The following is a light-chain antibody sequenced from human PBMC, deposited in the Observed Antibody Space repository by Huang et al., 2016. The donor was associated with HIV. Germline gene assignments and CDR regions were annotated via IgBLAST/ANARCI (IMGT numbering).Light chain of an antibody. Sequence: IVMTQSPATLSLSPGERATLSCRASQDIGSSLAWYQQKLGQAPRLLIYDASTRATGIPVRFSGSGSATEFTLTISSPQSEDFAVYYCQQYNSVGTFGQGTKLEIK. CDR1: QDIGSS. J-gene: IGKJ2*01. V-gene: IGKV3-15*01. CDR2: DAS. CDR3: QQYNSVGT.